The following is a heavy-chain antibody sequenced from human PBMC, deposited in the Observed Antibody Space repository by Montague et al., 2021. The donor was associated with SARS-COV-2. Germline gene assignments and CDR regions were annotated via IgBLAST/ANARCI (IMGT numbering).Heavy chain of an antibody. Sequence: TLSLTCTVSGGSISSGGYYWSWVRQPPGKGLDWIGNIFDRGSTYYTPSLKSRVSMSVDTSKIQFSLNLTSVTAAATAVYYCARANYYVMTSKAYAMDVWGQGTTVTVSS. CDR2: IFDRGST. J-gene: IGHJ6*02. CDR3: ARANYYVMTSKAYAMDV. D-gene: IGHD3-16*01. CDR1: GGSISSGGYY. V-gene: IGHV4-31*03.